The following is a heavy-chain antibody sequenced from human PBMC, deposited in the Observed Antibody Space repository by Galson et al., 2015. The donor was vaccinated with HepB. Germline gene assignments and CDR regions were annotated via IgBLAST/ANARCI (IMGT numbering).Heavy chain of an antibody. CDR2: IKSKTDGGTT. Sequence: SLRLSCAAPGFTFSSYGMHWVRQAPGKGPEWVGRIKSKTDGGTTDYAAPVKGRFTISRDDSKNTLYLQMNSLKTEDTAVYYCTTSRFWSGYSYWGQGTLVTVSS. CDR3: TTSRFWSGYSY. J-gene: IGHJ4*02. D-gene: IGHD3-3*01. CDR1: GFTFSSYG. V-gene: IGHV3-15*01.